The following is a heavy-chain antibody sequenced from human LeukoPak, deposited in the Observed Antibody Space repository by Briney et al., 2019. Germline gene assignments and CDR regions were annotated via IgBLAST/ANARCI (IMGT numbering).Heavy chain of an antibody. J-gene: IGHJ4*02. V-gene: IGHV3-11*01. CDR1: GFTISDYY. Sequence: GGSLRLSCAASGFTISDYYMSWIRQAPGKGLEWVSYISKTYSTIYYSDSVKGRFTISRDNAKNSLYLQINSLRAEDTAVYYCASAIVATDQDPPFDYWGQGTLVTVSS. CDR3: ASAIVATDQDPPFDY. D-gene: IGHD5-12*01. CDR2: ISKTYSTI.